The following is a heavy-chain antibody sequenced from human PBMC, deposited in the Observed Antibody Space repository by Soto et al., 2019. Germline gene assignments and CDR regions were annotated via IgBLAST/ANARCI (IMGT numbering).Heavy chain of an antibody. CDR2: IYHSGST. Sequence: SETLSLTCIVSGGSVSNDAYYWSWIRHPPGKGLEWIGYIYHSGSTYYNPSLKSRVTISADTSANQFSLKVSSVTAADTAVYYCARLGIGWEFPFDYWGQGTLVTVSS. J-gene: IGHJ4*02. CDR1: GGSVSNDAYY. V-gene: IGHV4-61*08. D-gene: IGHD1-26*01. CDR3: ARLGIGWEFPFDY.